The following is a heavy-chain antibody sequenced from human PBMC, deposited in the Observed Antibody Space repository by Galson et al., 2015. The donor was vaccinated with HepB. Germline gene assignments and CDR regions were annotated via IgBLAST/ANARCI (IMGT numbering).Heavy chain of an antibody. V-gene: IGHV4-59*01. J-gene: IGHJ4*02. Sequence: ETLSLTCTVSGGSISSYYWNWIRQPPGKGLEWIGYIYYSGSTDYNPSLKSRVTISVDTSKNQFSLKLSSVTAADTAVYYCARGARTFDYWGQGTLVTVSS. CDR3: ARGARTFDY. CDR1: GGSISSYY. CDR2: IYYSGST.